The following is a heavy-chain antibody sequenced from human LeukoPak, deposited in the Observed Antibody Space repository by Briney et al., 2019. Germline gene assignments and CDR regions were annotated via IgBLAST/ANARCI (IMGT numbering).Heavy chain of an antibody. V-gene: IGHV1-24*01. J-gene: IGHJ3*02. CDR3: ATDHQGRRERPRPAFDI. D-gene: IGHD1-26*01. CDR1: GYTLTELS. Sequence: ASVKVSCKVSGYTLTELSMHWVRQAPGKGLEWMGGSDPEDGETIYAQKFQGRVTMTEDTSTDTAYMELSSLRSEDTAVYYCATDHQGRRERPRPAFDIWGQGTMVTVSS. CDR2: SDPEDGET.